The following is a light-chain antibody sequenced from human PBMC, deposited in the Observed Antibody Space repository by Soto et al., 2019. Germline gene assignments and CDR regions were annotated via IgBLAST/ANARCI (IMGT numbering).Light chain of an antibody. CDR3: CPYETSPPVV. V-gene: IGLV2-23*02. CDR2: EVT. J-gene: IGLJ2*01. CDR1: SSDVGSYNL. Sequence: QSALTQPASVSGSPGQSITISCTGTSSDVGSYNLVSWYQQHPGKALKLMIYEVTKRPSGVSNRFSGSKSGNTASMTISGLKAEDGAVYSSCPYETSPPVVFGGGTKLTVL.